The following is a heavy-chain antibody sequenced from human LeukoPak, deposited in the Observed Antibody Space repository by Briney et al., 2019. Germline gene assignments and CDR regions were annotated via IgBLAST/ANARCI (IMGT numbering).Heavy chain of an antibody. CDR1: GFTFSGYW. D-gene: IGHD3-16*01. CDR2: IKEDGSDE. Sequence: GGSLRLSCAASGFTFSGYWMSWVRQAPGKGLEWVANIKEDGSDEYYVDSVKGRFTISRDNARNSLYLQMSSLRAEDTAVYYCARGGGRFDYWGQGTLVTVSS. CDR3: ARGGGRFDY. V-gene: IGHV3-7*05. J-gene: IGHJ4*02.